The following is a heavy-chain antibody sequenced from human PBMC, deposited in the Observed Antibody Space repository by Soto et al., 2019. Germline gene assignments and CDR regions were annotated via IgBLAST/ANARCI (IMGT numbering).Heavy chain of an antibody. D-gene: IGHD1-7*01. CDR1: GFNFSNYA. J-gene: IGHJ4*02. CDR3: ATGTGTTSVFRDYFDC. Sequence: GGSLRLSCAASGFNFSNYAMNWVRQAPGKGLEWVSVIRASGGSTFYAGSVKGRFTISRDNSKNTLYLQLNSLRAEDTAVYYCATGTGTTSVFRDYFDCWGQGTLVTVSS. CDR2: IRASGGST. V-gene: IGHV3-23*01.